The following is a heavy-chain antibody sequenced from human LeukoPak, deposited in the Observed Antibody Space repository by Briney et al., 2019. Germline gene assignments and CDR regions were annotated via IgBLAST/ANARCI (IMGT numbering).Heavy chain of an antibody. D-gene: IGHD2-8*01. CDR3: ARDHSEDCTNGVCYSFDY. CDR2: INPSGGST. Sequence: ASVKVSCKASGYTFTSYYMHWVRQAPGQGLEWMGIINPSGGSTSYAQKFQGRVTMTRDTSTSTVYMELSSLRSEDTAVYYCARDHSEDCTNGVCYSFDYWGQGTLVTVSS. J-gene: IGHJ4*02. CDR1: GYTFTSYY. V-gene: IGHV1-46*01.